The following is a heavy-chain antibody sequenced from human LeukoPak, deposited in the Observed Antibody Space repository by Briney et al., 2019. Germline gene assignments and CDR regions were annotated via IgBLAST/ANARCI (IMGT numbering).Heavy chain of an antibody. D-gene: IGHD6-19*01. CDR2: IYTSGST. V-gene: IGHV4-61*02. CDR1: GGSISSGSYY. CDR3: ARAGSGGWYDY. J-gene: IGHJ4*02. Sequence: PSETLSLTCPVSGGSISSGSYYWSWIRQPAGKGLEWIGRIYTSGSTNYNPSLKSRVTISVDTSKNQFSLKLSSVTAADTAVYYCARAGSGGWYDYWGQGTLVTVSS.